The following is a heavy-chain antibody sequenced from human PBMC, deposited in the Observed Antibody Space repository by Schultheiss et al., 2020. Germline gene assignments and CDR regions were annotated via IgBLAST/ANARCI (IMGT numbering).Heavy chain of an antibody. V-gene: IGHV1-2*02. CDR3: ARRDSIGYYYFDY. CDR2: INPNSGGT. J-gene: IGHJ4*02. D-gene: IGHD3-22*01. Sequence: ASVKVSCKASGYTFTGYYMHWVRQAPGQGLEWMGWINPNSGGTNYAQKFQGRVTMTRDTSISTAYMELRSLRSDDTAVYYCARRDSIGYYYFDYWGQGTLVTVSS. CDR1: GYTFTGYY.